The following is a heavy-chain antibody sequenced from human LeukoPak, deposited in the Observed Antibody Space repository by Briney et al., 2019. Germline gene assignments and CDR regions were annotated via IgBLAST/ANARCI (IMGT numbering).Heavy chain of an antibody. V-gene: IGHV4-4*07. J-gene: IGHJ6*02. CDR2: IHTSGST. CDR3: TRGSMGGSGSYYRDFYYGMDV. Sequence: PSETLSLTCTISGGSISNYFWSWIRQPAGKALEWIGRIHTSGSTNYNPSLKSRVTMSVDTSKNQFSLKLNSVTAADTAVYYCTRGSMGGSGSYYRDFYYGMDVWGQGTTVTVSS. D-gene: IGHD3-10*01. CDR1: GGSISNYF.